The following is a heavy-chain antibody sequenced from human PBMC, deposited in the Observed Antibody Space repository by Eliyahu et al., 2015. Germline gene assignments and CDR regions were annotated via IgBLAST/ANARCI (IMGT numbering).Heavy chain of an antibody. V-gene: IGHV4-39*01. CDR1: GGSISNRSYF. CDR3: ARRVQDSSRHFYVEF. Sequence: QLQLQESGPGLVKPSETLSLTCXVSGGSISNRSYFWGWIRQSPGKGLEWIGTIYFNGETYYSPSFQSRATLSVDRSKNQFSLDLSSVTAADTAVYYCARRVQDSSRHFYVEFWGQGTLATVSS. J-gene: IGHJ4*02. CDR2: IYFNGET. D-gene: IGHD3-22*01.